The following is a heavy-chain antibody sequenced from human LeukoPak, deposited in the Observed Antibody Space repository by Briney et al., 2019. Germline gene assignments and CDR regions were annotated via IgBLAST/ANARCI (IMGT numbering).Heavy chain of an antibody. CDR1: GFTFSDYY. J-gene: IGHJ4*02. V-gene: IGHV3-11*06. Sequence: GGSLRLSCAASGFTFSDYYMSWIRQAPGKGLEWVSYISSSSSNRNYADSVKGRFTISRDNVKNSLYLQMNSLRAEDTAVYYCARAQYYLDSWGQGTLVTVSS. CDR3: ARAQYYLDS. CDR2: ISSSSSNR.